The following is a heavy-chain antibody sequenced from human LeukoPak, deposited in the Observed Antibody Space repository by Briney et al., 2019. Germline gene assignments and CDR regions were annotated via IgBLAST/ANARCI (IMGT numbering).Heavy chain of an antibody. CDR3: ARDALDYDFWSGYYFWFDP. J-gene: IGHJ5*02. CDR1: GYTFTSYG. V-gene: IGHV1-18*01. D-gene: IGHD3-3*01. Sequence: GASVKVSCKASGYTFTSYGISWVRQAPGRGLEWMGWISAYNGNTNYAQKLQGRVTMTTDTSTSTAYMELRSLRSDDTAVYYCARDALDYDFWSGYYFWFDPWGQGTLVTVSS. CDR2: ISAYNGNT.